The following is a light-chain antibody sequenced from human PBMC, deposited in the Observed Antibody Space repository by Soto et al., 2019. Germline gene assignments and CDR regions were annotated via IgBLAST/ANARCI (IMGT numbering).Light chain of an antibody. J-gene: IGKJ4*01. Sequence: AIRMTQSPSSFSASTGDRVTITCRASQGISSYLAWYQQKPGKAPKLLIYAASTLQSGVPSRFSGSGSGTDLTLTISCLQSEDFAPYYCQQYYSYPPTFGGGTKVEIK. CDR3: QQYYSYPPT. CDR1: QGISSY. CDR2: AAS. V-gene: IGKV1-8*01.